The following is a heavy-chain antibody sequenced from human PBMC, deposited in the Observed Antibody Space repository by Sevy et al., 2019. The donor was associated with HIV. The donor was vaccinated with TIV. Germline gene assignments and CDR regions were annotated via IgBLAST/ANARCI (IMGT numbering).Heavy chain of an antibody. Sequence: GGSLRLSCAASGFTFSTYAMYWVRQAPGKGLEWVAVISDDGNNKDYADSVKGRFTVSRDNSKNTLYLQMNSLRADDTAVYYWAGHYYDSTGYYFPLDYWGQGTLVTVSS. CDR1: GFTFSTYA. J-gene: IGHJ4*02. V-gene: IGHV3-30*04. CDR3: AGHYYDSTGYYFPLDY. CDR2: ISDDGNNK. D-gene: IGHD3-22*01.